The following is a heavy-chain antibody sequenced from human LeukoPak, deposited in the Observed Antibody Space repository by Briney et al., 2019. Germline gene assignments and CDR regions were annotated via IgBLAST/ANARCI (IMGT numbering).Heavy chain of an antibody. CDR2: ITAYDGNT. J-gene: IGHJ3*02. V-gene: IGHV1-18*04. CDR1: GYTFTGYY. CDR3: ARDNGAGPFSDAFDI. D-gene: IGHD3-10*01. Sequence: ASVKVSCKASGYTFTGYYMHWVRQAPGQGLEWMGWITAYDGNTNYAQKLQGRVTMTTDTSTSTAYMELRSLRSDDTAMYYCARDNGAGPFSDAFDIWGQGTMVTVSS.